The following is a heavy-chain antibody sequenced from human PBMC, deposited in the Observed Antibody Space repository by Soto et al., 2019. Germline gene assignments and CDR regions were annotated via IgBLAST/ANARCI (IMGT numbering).Heavy chain of an antibody. CDR2: IDPSDSYT. CDR3: ARHSKLALRKSVSGRWFDP. D-gene: IGHD1-20*01. V-gene: IGHV5-10-1*01. CDR1: GYSFTSYW. J-gene: IGHJ5*02. Sequence: PGESLKISCKGSGYSFTSYWISWVRQMPGKGLEWMGRIDPSDSYTNYSPSFQGHVTISADKSISTAYLQWSSLKASDTAMYYCARHSKLALRKSVSGRWFDPWGQGTLVTVSS.